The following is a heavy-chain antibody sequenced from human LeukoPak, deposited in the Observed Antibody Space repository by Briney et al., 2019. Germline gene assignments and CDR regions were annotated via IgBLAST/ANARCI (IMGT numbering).Heavy chain of an antibody. CDR2: ISGSGGST. J-gene: IGHJ3*02. D-gene: IGHD2-21*02. Sequence: PGGSLRLSCAASGFTFSSYAMSWVRQAPGKGLEWVSAISGSGGSTYYADSVKGRFTTSRDNSKNTLYLQMNSLRAEDTAVYYCAKEACGGVCYPDAFDIWGQGTMVTVSS. CDR1: GFTFSSYA. CDR3: AKEACGGVCYPDAFDI. V-gene: IGHV3-23*01.